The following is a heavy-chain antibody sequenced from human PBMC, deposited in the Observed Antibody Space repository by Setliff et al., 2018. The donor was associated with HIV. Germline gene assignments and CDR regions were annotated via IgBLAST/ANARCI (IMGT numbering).Heavy chain of an antibody. CDR3: ARPTTEGDYYDSSGYLSGAFDI. CDR1: GGTFSSYA. J-gene: IGHJ3*02. Sequence: VASVKVSCKASGGTFSSYAINWVRQAPGQGLEWMGGIIPIFGTANYAQKFQGRLTIPADESLTTAYMELSSLTSEDTAVYYCARPTTEGDYYDSSGYLSGAFDIWGQGTMVTVSS. D-gene: IGHD3-22*01. V-gene: IGHV1-69*13. CDR2: IIPIFGTA.